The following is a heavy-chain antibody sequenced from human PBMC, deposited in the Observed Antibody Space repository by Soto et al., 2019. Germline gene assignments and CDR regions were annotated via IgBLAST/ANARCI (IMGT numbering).Heavy chain of an antibody. CDR3: ARVLRLSGWRWYYYGMDV. D-gene: IGHD6-19*01. J-gene: IGHJ6*02. CDR1: GGTFSSYA. V-gene: IGHV1-69*01. CDR2: IIPIFGTA. Sequence: QVQLVQSGAEVKKPGSSVKVSCTASGGTFSSYAISWVRQAPGQGLEWMGGIIPIFGTANYAQKFQGRVTITADESTSTAYLELSSLRSEDTAVYYCARVLRLSGWRWYYYGMDVWGQGTTVTVSS.